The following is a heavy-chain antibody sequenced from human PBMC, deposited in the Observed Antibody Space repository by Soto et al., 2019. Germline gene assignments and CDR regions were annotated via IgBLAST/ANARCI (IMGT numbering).Heavy chain of an antibody. Sequence: QVQLVQSGAEVKKPGSSVKVSCKASGGTFSNYPISWVRQAPGQGLEWMGGIIPIFGTTNYAQKFQGRVTITADESTSTAYMGLSSLRSEDTAVFYCARGNHRWLQLWYFDLWGRGTLVTVSS. CDR3: ARGNHRWLQLWYFDL. D-gene: IGHD5-12*01. V-gene: IGHV1-69*12. CDR1: GGTFSNYP. J-gene: IGHJ2*01. CDR2: IIPIFGTT.